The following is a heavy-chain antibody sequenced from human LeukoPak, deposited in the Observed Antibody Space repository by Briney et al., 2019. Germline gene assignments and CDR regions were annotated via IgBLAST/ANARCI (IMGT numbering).Heavy chain of an antibody. CDR2: INHSGRN. V-gene: IGHV4-59*02. Sequence: SETLSLTCTASGASVNVYYWSWVRQPPGKGLEWIGYINHSGRNNSNPSLKSRVTMSIDTSKHQFSLKLHSVTAADTAVYFCARLSSSWYYFDYWGQGALVTVSS. CDR1: GASVNVYY. D-gene: IGHD6-13*01. CDR3: ARLSSSWYYFDY. J-gene: IGHJ4*02.